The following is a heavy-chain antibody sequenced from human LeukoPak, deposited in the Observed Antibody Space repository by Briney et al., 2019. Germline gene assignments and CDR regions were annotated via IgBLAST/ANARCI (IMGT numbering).Heavy chain of an antibody. Sequence: ESGPTLVKPTQTLTLTCTFSGFSLTSNGVGVGWIRQSPGKGLEWIGYIYYSGSTYYNPSLKSRVTISVDTSNNQFSLKPSSVTAADTAVYYCARRPGYCNYSGCPPFDYWGQGVLATVSS. D-gene: IGHD2-2*03. CDR3: ARRPGYCNYSGCPPFDY. J-gene: IGHJ4*02. CDR1: GFSLTSNGVG. V-gene: IGHV4-30-4*08. CDR2: IYYSGST.